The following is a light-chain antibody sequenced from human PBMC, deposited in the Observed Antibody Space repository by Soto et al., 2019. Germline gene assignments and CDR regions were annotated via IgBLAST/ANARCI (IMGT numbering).Light chain of an antibody. CDR1: QSVGTN. V-gene: IGKV3-15*01. Sequence: IVRTQSPATLSFSPGERATLSCRASQSVGTNVAWYQQKPGQAPRLLIYGASTRATGIPARFSGSGSGTEFTLTISSLQSEDFATYYCQQSYSTPITVGQGTRLEI. CDR3: QQSYSTPIT. J-gene: IGKJ5*01. CDR2: GAS.